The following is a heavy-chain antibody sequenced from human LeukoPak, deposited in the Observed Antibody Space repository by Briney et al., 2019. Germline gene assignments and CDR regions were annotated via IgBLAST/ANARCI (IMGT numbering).Heavy chain of an antibody. D-gene: IGHD4-17*01. J-gene: IGHJ4*02. CDR1: GFIFSSYA. CDR2: LSGSGGRR. V-gene: IGHV3-23*01. CDR3: ARAVSYGDYYFDY. Sequence: GGSLRVSCAASGFIFSSYAMSWVGQAAGKGLEWVSALSGSGGRRDYADSVKSRFTISRDNSKITLYLQMTSLRAEDTAVYYCARAVSYGDYYFDYWGQGTLVTVSS.